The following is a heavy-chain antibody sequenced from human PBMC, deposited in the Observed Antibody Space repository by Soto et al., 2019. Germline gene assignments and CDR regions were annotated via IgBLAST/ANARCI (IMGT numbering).Heavy chain of an antibody. J-gene: IGHJ5*02. CDR1: GFTLNNYW. D-gene: IGHD3-10*01. CDR2: INHDGSEK. V-gene: IGHV3-7*01. Sequence: GGSLRLSCAASGFTLNNYWVTWVRQAPGKGLEWVANINHDGSEKYYVDSVKGRFTISRDNTKNSLYLQMNSLRAEDTAFYYCARDFGNPKGRLATWGQGILVTVSS. CDR3: ARDFGNPKGRLAT.